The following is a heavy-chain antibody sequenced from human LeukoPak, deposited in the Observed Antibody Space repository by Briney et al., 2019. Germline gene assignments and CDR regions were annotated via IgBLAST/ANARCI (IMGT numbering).Heavy chain of an antibody. J-gene: IGHJ3*02. Sequence: ASVKVSCKASGYTFTSYAMNWVRQAPGQGLEWMGWINTNTGNPTYAQGFKGRFVFSLHTSVSTAYLQISSLKAEDTAVYYCARAREVYGYHDALDIWGQGTMVTVSS. D-gene: IGHD4-17*01. CDR2: INTNTGNP. V-gene: IGHV7-4-1*02. CDR3: ARAREVYGYHDALDI. CDR1: GYTFTSYA.